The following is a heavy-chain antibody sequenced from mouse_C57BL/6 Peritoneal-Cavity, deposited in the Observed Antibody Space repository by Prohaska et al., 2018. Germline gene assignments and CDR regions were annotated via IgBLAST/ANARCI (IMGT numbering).Heavy chain of an antibody. D-gene: IGHD2-4*01. CDR3: ARDYDYDGTWFAY. J-gene: IGHJ3*01. Sequence: QVQLQQSVPDLVNPGASVKISVKASGYTFTAYYINWVKQSPGQVLEWIGWIFPGSGSTYYNEKFKGKATLTVDKSSSTAYMLLSSLTSEDSAVYFCARDYDYDGTWFAYWGQGTLVTVS. CDR2: IFPGSGST. CDR1: GYTFTAYY. V-gene: IGHV1-75*01.